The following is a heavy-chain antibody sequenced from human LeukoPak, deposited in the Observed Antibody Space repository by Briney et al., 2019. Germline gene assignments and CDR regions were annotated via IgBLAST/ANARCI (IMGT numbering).Heavy chain of an antibody. J-gene: IGHJ5*02. CDR3: ARSLRMAPALVGEVDP. V-gene: IGHV4-38-2*02. D-gene: IGHD3-10*01. Sequence: PSETLCLTCTVSGYSISTGYYWGWIRQPPGKGLEWIGSIYHSGITYYNPSLESRVTMSVDTSKSQFSLRLGSVTAADTAIYYCARSLRMAPALVGEVDPWGQGTLVTVSS. CDR1: GYSISTGYY. CDR2: IYHSGIT.